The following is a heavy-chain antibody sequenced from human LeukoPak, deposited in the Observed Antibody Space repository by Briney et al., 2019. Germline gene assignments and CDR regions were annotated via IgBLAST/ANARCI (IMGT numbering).Heavy chain of an antibody. CDR3: ARVDFRDGGYDFGDY. Sequence: GGSLRLSCAASGFTFSSYAMSWVRQAPGKGLEWVSSISHSGDITYFPDSVKGRFTISRDNSKNTLYLQMNSLRAEDTAVYYCARVDFRDGGYDFGDYWGQGTLVTVSS. D-gene: IGHD5-12*01. CDR1: GFTFSSYA. J-gene: IGHJ4*02. CDR2: ISHSGDIT. V-gene: IGHV3-23*01.